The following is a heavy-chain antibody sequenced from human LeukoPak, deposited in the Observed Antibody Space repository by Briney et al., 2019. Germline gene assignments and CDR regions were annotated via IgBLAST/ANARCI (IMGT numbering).Heavy chain of an antibody. Sequence: GGSLRLSCAASGFTFSDHYMDWVRQAPGKGLEWVGRTRNKANSYTTEYAASVKGRFTISRDDSKNSLYLQMNSLKTEDTAVYYCAREGNYYDSSGPLNYWGQGTLVTVSS. CDR3: AREGNYYDSSGPLNY. J-gene: IGHJ4*02. CDR2: TRNKANSYTT. D-gene: IGHD3-22*01. V-gene: IGHV3-72*01. CDR1: GFTFSDHY.